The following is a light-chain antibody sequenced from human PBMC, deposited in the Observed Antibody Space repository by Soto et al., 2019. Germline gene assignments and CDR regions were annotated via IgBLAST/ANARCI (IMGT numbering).Light chain of an antibody. CDR2: AAS. Sequence: DIQLTQSPSFLSASLGDRVTITCRASQGISSDLAWYQQKPGRAPKLLIYAASSLQSGVPSTFSGSGFGTEFTLTISSLQPEDFATYYCQQFNSDPFTFGPGTKVDIK. CDR1: QGISSD. CDR3: QQFNSDPFT. J-gene: IGKJ3*01. V-gene: IGKV1-9*01.